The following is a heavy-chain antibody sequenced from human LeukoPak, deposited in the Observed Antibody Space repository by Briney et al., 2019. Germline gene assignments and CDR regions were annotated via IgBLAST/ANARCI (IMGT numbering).Heavy chain of an antibody. V-gene: IGHV4-39*01. CDR2: IYYSGSS. CDR3: ARRTSAGSKIDY. CDR1: GGSISSSSYY. D-gene: IGHD1-7*01. J-gene: IGHJ4*02. Sequence: SETLSLTCTVSGGSISSSSYYWAWIRQPPGQGLEWIANIYYSGSSYYNPSLKSRVTISVDTSKNEFSLRMSSVTAADTAVYYCARRTSAGSKIDYWGQGTLVTVSS.